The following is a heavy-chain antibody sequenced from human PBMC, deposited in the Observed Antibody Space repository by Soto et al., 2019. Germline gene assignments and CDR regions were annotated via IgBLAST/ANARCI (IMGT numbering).Heavy chain of an antibody. CDR3: ARPYFCSSSSCSLGY. D-gene: IGHD2-2*01. CDR1: GFTFSSYA. Sequence: PGGSLRLSCAGSGFTFSSYAMHWVRQAPGKGLEYVSGISKNGDNTHYATSVKGRFTISRDNSRNTLYLQMGSLRVEDAAVYYCARPYFCSSSSCSLGYWAQGTLVTVSS. CDR2: ISKNGDNT. V-gene: IGHV3-64*01. J-gene: IGHJ4*01.